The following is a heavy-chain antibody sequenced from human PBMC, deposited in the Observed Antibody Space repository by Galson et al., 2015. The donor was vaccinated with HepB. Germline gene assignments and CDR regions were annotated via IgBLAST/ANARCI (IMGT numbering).Heavy chain of an antibody. V-gene: IGHV1-18*01. Sequence: SVKVSCKGSGYTWNHYGISWVRQAPGQGLEWMGWISAYNGDTHYAQKFQGGVIMTTDTSTSAAYMEVRSLRSDDTAVYYCARDPSNTSGRYIYFDYWGQGTLVTVSS. J-gene: IGHJ4*02. CDR1: GYTWNHYG. CDR2: ISAYNGDT. CDR3: ARDPSNTSGRYIYFDY. D-gene: IGHD6-19*01.